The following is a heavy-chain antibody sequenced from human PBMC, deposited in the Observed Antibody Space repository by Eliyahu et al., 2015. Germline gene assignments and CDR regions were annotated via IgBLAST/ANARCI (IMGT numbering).Heavy chain of an antibody. CDR2: VTWNSNTI. D-gene: IGHD4-17*01. J-gene: IGHJ4*02. CDR1: GFAFGDYG. CDR3: AKDLWTLTRVSPLDY. V-gene: IGHV3-9*01. Sequence: EIQLVESGGGLVQPGGSLXLSCVAXGFAFGDYGMNWVRQVPGEGVEGVSRVTWNSNTIDYADSVKGRFTISRDNAKNSLFLQMNSLRAEDTAFYYCAKDLWTLTRVSPLDYWGQGQLVTVSS.